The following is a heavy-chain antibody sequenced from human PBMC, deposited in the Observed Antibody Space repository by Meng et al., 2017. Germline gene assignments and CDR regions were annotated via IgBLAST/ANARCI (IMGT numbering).Heavy chain of an antibody. CDR3: ARDEDISAAGKLFGDY. V-gene: IGHV1-2*06. D-gene: IGHD6-25*01. Sequence: QGQVGQFWAEVKKPGASVKVSCKPSGYNFPDYYIHWVRRAPGQGLEWMGRINPKSGDTHYAQKFQARVTMTGDTSISTAYMELSGLRSDDTAMYYCARDEDISAAGKLFGDYWGQGTLVTSPQ. CDR1: GYNFPDYY. CDR2: INPKSGDT. J-gene: IGHJ4*02.